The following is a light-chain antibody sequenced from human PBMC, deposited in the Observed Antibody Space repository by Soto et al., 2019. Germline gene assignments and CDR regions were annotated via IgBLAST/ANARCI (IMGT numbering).Light chain of an antibody. CDR2: AAS. CDR1: QTISSW. Sequence: DIQMTQPPSTLPGSVGGRVTINCRASQTISSWLAWYQQKPGKAPKLLIYAASSLQSGVPSRFSGSGSGTDFTLTISSLQPEDFATYYCQQSYSTPLTFGGGTKVDIK. V-gene: IGKV1-39*01. CDR3: QQSYSTPLT. J-gene: IGKJ4*01.